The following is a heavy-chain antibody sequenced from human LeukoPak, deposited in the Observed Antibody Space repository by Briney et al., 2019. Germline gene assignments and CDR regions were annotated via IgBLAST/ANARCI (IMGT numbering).Heavy chain of an antibody. CDR1: GYTFTSYY. V-gene: IGHV1-2*02. Sequence: ASVKVSCKASGYTFTSYYMHWVRQAPGQGLEWMGWINPNSGGTNYAQKFQGRVTMTRDTSISTAYMELSRLRSDDTAVYYCARLRASARAFDIWGQGTMVTVSS. CDR3: ARLRASARAFDI. CDR2: INPNSGGT. J-gene: IGHJ3*02.